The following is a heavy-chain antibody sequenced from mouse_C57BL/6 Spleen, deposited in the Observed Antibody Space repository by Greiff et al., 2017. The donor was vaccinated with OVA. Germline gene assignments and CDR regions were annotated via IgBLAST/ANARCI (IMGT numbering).Heavy chain of an antibody. V-gene: IGHV2-6-1*01. J-gene: IGHJ4*01. CDR3: ARQTLYYYGSSYAMDY. CDR1: GFSLPSYG. D-gene: IGHD1-1*01. CDR2: IWSDGRT. Sequence: VQLVESGPGLVAPSQSLSITCTASGFSLPSYGVHWVRQPPGKGLEWLVVIWSDGRTTYNSALISCLSISKDNSKSQVFLKRNSLQTDDTAMYYCARQTLYYYGSSYAMDYWGQGTSVTVSS.